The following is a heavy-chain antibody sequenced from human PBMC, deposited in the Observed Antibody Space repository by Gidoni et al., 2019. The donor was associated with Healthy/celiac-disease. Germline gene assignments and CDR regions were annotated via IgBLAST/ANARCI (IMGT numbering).Heavy chain of an antibody. CDR2: IYYSGST. D-gene: IGHD6-13*01. CDR3: ARVAAANWFDP. V-gene: IGHV4-39*07. Sequence: QLQLQESGPGLVKPSETLSLTCTVSGGSISSSSYYWGWIRQPPGKGLEWIGSIYYSGSTSYNPSLKSRVTISVDTSKNQFSLKLSSVTAADTAVYYCARVAAANWFDPWGQGTLVTVSS. J-gene: IGHJ5*02. CDR1: GGSISSSSYY.